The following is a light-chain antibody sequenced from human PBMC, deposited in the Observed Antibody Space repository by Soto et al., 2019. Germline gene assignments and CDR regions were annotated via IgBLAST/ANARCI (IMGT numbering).Light chain of an antibody. CDR2: DVT. J-gene: IGLJ2*01. CDR1: INDVGGYNY. CDR3: CSYAGNDIVI. V-gene: IGLV2-11*01. Sequence: QSVLTQPRSVSGSPGQSVSVSCNGTINDVGGYNYVSWYQQHPGKAPKVMIYDVTKRPSGVPDRFSGSKSGNTASLTISGLQAEDEADYYCCSYAGNDIVIFGGGTKVTVL.